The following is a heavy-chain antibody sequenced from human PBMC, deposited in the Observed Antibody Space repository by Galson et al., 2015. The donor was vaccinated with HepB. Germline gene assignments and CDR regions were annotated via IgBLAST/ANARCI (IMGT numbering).Heavy chain of an antibody. CDR1: GFLFNVEA. V-gene: IGHV3-30*04. D-gene: IGHD3/OR15-3a*01. CDR2: TSYDDNTK. J-gene: IGHJ6*02. Sequence: SLRLSCAASGFLFNVEAMYWVRRAPDKGLEFVAATSYDDNTKYYADSVRGRFTISRDNSKNTLYLQMNSLRLEDTGLYYSAKDWGLGVWGQGTTVTVSS. CDR3: AKDWGLGV.